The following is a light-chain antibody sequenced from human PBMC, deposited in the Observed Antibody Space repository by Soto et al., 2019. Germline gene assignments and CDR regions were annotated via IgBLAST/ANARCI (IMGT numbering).Light chain of an antibody. J-gene: IGKJ2*01. V-gene: IGKV3-15*01. Sequence: EIVMTQSPTIVSVSPGERATLSCRASQSVNSNLAWYQQKPGQAPRLLISGASTRAPGIAARFSGSGSGRNFTLSISGLQSADFAVYYCQKYNDWPLYTFGQGTKVEIK. CDR1: QSVNSN. CDR2: GAS. CDR3: QKYNDWPLYT.